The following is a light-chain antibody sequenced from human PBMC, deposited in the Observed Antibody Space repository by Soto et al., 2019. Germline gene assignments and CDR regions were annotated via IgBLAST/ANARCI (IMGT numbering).Light chain of an antibody. CDR2: KAS. CDR1: QTISSW. CDR3: QRYNSYSEA. Sequence: DIQMTQSPSTLSGSVGDRVTITCRASQTISSWLAWYQQKPGKAPKLLIYKASTLKSGVPPRFSGSGSGKEFALTISSLQPDYFPTYYCQRYNSYSEAFGQGTKVELK. V-gene: IGKV1-5*03. J-gene: IGKJ1*01.